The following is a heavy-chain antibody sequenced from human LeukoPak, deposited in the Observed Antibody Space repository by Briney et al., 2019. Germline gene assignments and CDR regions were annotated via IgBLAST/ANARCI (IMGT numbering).Heavy chain of an antibody. CDR3: ARVSIAVAGNFDY. CDR1: GFTVSSNY. Sequence: GGSLRLSCAASGFTVSSNYMSWVRQAPGKGLEWVSVIYSGGSTYYADSVKGRFTISRDNSKNTLYLQMNSLRAEDTAVYYCARVSIAVAGNFDYWGQGTLVTVSS. V-gene: IGHV3-53*01. D-gene: IGHD6-19*01. CDR2: IYSGGST. J-gene: IGHJ4*02.